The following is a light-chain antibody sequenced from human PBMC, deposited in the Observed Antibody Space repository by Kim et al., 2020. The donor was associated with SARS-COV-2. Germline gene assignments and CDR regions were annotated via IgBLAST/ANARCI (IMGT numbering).Light chain of an antibody. CDR3: QQSDSSPFT. CDR1: QSISNY. J-gene: IGKJ2*01. V-gene: IGKV1-39*01. Sequence: DIQMTQSPSSLSASVGDRVTITCRATQSISNYLNWYQQKQGKAPNLLIYAASNLQRGVPSRFSGSGSGTDFTLTISNLQPEDFATYFCQQSDSSPFTFGQGTKLEIK. CDR2: AAS.